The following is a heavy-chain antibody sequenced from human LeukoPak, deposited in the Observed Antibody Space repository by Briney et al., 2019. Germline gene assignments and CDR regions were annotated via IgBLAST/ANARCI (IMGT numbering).Heavy chain of an antibody. CDR1: GFTFSSYG. V-gene: IGHV3-33*01. CDR2: IWYDGSNK. D-gene: IGHD3-10*01. J-gene: IGHJ4*02. CDR3: ASAGAPGRNYAGLDY. Sequence: PGGSLRLSCAASGFTFSSYGMHWVRQAPGKGLEWVAVIWYDGSNKYYADPVKGRFTISRDNSKNTLYLQMNSLRPEDTAVYYCASAGAPGRNYAGLDYWGQGTLVTVSS.